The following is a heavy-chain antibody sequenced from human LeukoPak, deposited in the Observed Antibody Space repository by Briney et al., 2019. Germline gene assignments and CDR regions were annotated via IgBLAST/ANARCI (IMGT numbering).Heavy chain of an antibody. Sequence: PSETLSLTCTVSGGSISSSSYYWGWIRQPPGKGLEWIGSIYYSGSTYYNPSLKSRVTISVDTSKNQFSLKLSSVTAADTAVYYCARGAVDAFDIWGQGTMVTVSS. CDR1: GGSISSSSYY. J-gene: IGHJ3*02. V-gene: IGHV4-39*01. D-gene: IGHD6-19*01. CDR2: IYYSGST. CDR3: ARGAVDAFDI.